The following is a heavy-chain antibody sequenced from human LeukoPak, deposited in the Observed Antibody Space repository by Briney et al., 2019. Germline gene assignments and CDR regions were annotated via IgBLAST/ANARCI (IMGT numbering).Heavy chain of an antibody. CDR1: GHTFTGYC. CDR2: MNPNSGGT. D-gene: IGHD3-10*01. J-gene: IGHJ4*02. CDR3: VRDRTGWFGEFDY. V-gene: IGHV1-2*02. Sequence: ASVKVSCKASGHTFTGYCIHWVRQAPGQGLEWIGWMNPNSGGTHYAQKFQCRVTMTRDTSINIGYMELSRLRSDDTAVYYCVRDRTGWFGEFDYWGQGTLVTVSS.